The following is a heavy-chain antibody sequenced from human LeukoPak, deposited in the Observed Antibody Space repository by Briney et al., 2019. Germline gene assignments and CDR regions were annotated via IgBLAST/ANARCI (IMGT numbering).Heavy chain of an antibody. CDR2: IRYDGGNK. V-gene: IGHV3-30*02. J-gene: IGHJ4*02. CDR3: AKDPRRYYYSSGNYGYYFEY. Sequence: GGSLRLSCAASEFTFSNYGMHWVRQAPGKGLEWVAFIRYDGGNKYYADSVKGRFTISRDNSKNTLYLQMNSLRAEDTALYYCAKDPRRYYYSSGNYGYYFEYWGQGTLVTVSS. CDR1: EFTFSNYG. D-gene: IGHD3-10*01.